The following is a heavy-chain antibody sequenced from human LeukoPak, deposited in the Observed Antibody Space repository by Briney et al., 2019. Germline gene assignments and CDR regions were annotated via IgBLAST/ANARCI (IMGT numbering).Heavy chain of an antibody. Sequence: GGSLRLSCAASGFTVSSDYMSWVRQAPGKGLEWVSVIYSGGSTYYADSVKGRFTISRDNSKNTLYLQMNSLRAEDTAVYYCAKDPVRGVFYYYYGMDVWGQGTTVTVSS. D-gene: IGHD3-10*01. J-gene: IGHJ6*02. V-gene: IGHV3-53*01. CDR2: IYSGGST. CDR3: AKDPVRGVFYYYYGMDV. CDR1: GFTVSSDY.